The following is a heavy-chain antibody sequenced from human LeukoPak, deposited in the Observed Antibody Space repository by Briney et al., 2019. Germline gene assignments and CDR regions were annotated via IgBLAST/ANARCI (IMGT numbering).Heavy chain of an antibody. CDR2: ISWNSGSI. CDR3: AKVPDAFDI. V-gene: IGHV3-9*01. J-gene: IGHJ3*02. CDR1: GFTFDDYA. Sequence: GGSLRLSFAASGFTFDDYAMHWVRQAPGKGLEWVSGISWNSGSIGYADSVKGRFTISRDNAKNSLYLQMNSLRAEDTALYYCAKVPDAFDIWGQGTMVTVSS.